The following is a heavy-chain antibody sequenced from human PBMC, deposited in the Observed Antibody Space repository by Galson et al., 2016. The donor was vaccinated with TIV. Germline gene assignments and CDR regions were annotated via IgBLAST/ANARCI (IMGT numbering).Heavy chain of an antibody. CDR2: IIAIFGTA. Sequence: SCKVSGGIFRSDAISWVRQAPGQGLEWMGRIIAIFGTANYAQKFQGRVTITADEFTNTVYLELSSLPSEGTAVYYCARLPSYYGSGNHWFDPWGQGTLVTVSS. CDR1: GGIFRSDA. V-gene: IGHV1-69*15. CDR3: ARLPSYYGSGNHWFDP. D-gene: IGHD3-10*01. J-gene: IGHJ5*02.